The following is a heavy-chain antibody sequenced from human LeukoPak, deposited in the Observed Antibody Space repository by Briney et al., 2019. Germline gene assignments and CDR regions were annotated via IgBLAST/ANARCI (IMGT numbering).Heavy chain of an antibody. CDR3: ARYTFRAVDI. V-gene: IGHV3-53*01. CDR1: GLSLSVNY. CDR2: IYRDGNT. J-gene: IGHJ3*02. D-gene: IGHD2-2*02. Sequence: PGGSLRLSCAASGLSLSVNYMTWVRQSPGKGLEWLSNIYRDGNTYYADSVNGRFSISRDDYKNTLYLEMNSLRAEDTALYYCARYTFRAVDIWGQGSVVTVSS.